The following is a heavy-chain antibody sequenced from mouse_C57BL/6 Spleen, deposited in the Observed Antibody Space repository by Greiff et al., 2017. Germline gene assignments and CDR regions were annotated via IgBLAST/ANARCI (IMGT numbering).Heavy chain of an antibody. CDR2: IDPETGGT. CDR3: TRSVGLAWFAY. CDR1: GYTFTDYE. J-gene: IGHJ3*01. D-gene: IGHD4-1*01. Sequence: QVQLQQSGAELVRPGASVTLSCKASGYTFTDYEMHWVKQTPVHGLEWIGAIDPETGGTAYNQKFKGKAILTADKSSSTAYMELRSLTSEDSAVYYCTRSVGLAWFAYWGQGTLVTVSA. V-gene: IGHV1-15*01.